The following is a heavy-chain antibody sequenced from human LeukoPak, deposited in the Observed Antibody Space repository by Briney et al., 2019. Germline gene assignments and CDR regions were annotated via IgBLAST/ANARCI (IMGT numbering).Heavy chain of an antibody. CDR1: GGSFSGYS. CDR2: INHSGIN. Sequence: SETLSLTCAFYGGSFSGYSLTWIRQPPGKGLEWIGEINHSGINHFNPSPKSRVTISADTSKKQVFLNLSAVTAADTAVYYCAKKKVDVVGNQYYYYYGLDVWGQGTTVTVSS. D-gene: IGHD2-21*01. CDR3: AKKKVDVVGNQYYYYYGLDV. J-gene: IGHJ6*02. V-gene: IGHV4-34*01.